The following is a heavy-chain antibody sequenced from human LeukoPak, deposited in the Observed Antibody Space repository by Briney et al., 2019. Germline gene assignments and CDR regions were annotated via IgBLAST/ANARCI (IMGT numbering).Heavy chain of an antibody. CDR3: AKDLNYGDGRWEFHT. Sequence: GGSLRLSCAASGFNFGGFAMTWVRQAPGRGLDWVSGIYSDGSGTFYSDSVKGRSTISRDNSKNILYLQMNNLRAEDTAIYYCAKDLNYGDGRWEFHTWGQGTLVTVSS. D-gene: IGHD4-17*01. CDR2: IYSDGSGT. J-gene: IGHJ5*02. V-gene: IGHV3-23*03. CDR1: GFNFGGFA.